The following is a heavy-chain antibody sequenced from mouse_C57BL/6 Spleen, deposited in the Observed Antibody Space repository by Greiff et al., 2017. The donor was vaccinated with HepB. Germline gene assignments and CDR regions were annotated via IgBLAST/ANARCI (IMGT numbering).Heavy chain of an antibody. V-gene: IGHV1-15*01. CDR3: TDYYGSSSWFAY. CDR2: IDPETGGT. J-gene: IGHJ3*01. Sequence: QVQLQRSGAELVRPGASVTLSCKASGYTFTDYEMHWVKQTPVHGLEWIGAIDPETGGTAYNQKFKGKAILTADKSSSTAYMELRSLTSEDSAVYYCTDYYGSSSWFAYWGQGTLVTVSA. CDR1: GYTFTDYE. D-gene: IGHD1-1*01.